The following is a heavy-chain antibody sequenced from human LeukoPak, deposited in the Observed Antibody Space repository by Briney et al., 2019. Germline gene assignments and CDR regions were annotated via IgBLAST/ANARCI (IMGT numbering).Heavy chain of an antibody. Sequence: ASVKVSCKASGYTFTGYYMHWVRQAPGQGLEWMGWINPGSGATNCAQRFHGRVTMTRDTSISTVYMELSRLRSDDTAVYYCARDVGEYCSSINCHASDYWGQGTLVTVSS. CDR1: GYTFTGYY. J-gene: IGHJ4*02. CDR2: INPGSGAT. CDR3: ARDVGEYCSSINCHASDY. D-gene: IGHD2-2*01. V-gene: IGHV1-2*02.